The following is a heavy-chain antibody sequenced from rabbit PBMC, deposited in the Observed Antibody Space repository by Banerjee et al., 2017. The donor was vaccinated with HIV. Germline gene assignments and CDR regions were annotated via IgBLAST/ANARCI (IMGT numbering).Heavy chain of an antibody. J-gene: IGHJ4*01. D-gene: IGHD4-2*01. CDR2: IDAHGSGSN. CDR3: ARISRMLVVIDL. V-gene: IGHV1S40*01. Sequence: PGKGLELIACIDAHGSGSNVYASWAKGRFTISKTSSTTVTLQMTSLTAADTATYFCARISRMLVVIDLWGPGTLVTVS.